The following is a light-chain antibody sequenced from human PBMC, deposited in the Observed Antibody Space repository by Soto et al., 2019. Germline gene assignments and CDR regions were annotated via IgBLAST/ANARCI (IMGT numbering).Light chain of an antibody. CDR2: GAS. CDR1: QSVGST. J-gene: IGKJ1*01. CDR3: QQYENWPRT. V-gene: IGKV3-15*01. Sequence: ERVMTQSPATLSVSPGESATLSCRASQSVGSTLAWYQQKPGQAPRLLIYGASTRATGIPARFSGGGSGTEVTLTISRLQSEDFAVFYCQQYENWPRTFGQGTKVEIK.